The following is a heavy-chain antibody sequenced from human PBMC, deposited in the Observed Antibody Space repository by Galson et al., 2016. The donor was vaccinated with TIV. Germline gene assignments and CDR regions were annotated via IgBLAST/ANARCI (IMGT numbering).Heavy chain of an antibody. V-gene: IGHV3-66*02. D-gene: IGHD1-26*01. J-gene: IGHJ6*02. CDR3: ARDRIVDATYYYYYYGMDV. CDR2: ISAGGNT. CDR1: GLSVSINY. Sequence: SLRLSCAASGLSVSINYMAWVRQAPGKGLEWVSLISAGGNTYYPDSVKGRFTISRDNSKNTLYLQMNSLRTEDTAVYYCARDRIVDATYYYYYYGMDVWGQGTAVTVSS.